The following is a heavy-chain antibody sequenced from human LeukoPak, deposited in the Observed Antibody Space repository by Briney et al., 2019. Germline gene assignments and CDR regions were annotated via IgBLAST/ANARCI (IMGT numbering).Heavy chain of an antibody. D-gene: IGHD3-16*02. J-gene: IGHJ4*02. CDR1: GGTFSSYA. V-gene: IGHV1-69*05. Sequence: ASVKVSCKASGGTFSSYAISWVRQAPGQGLKWMGRIIPIFGTANYAQKFQGRATITTDESTSTAYMELSSLRSEDTAVYYCVRGEDDYVWGSYRLSYWGQGTLVTVSS. CDR3: VRGEDDYVWGSYRLSY. CDR2: IIPIFGTA.